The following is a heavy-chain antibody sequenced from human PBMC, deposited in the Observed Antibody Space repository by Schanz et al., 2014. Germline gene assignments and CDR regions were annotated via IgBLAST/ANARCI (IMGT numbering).Heavy chain of an antibody. CDR1: GFTFSSYW. CDR2: INSVGSNT. D-gene: IGHD2-2*01. Sequence: EVQLLESGGGLVQPGGSLRLSCAASGFTFSSYWMHWVRQVPGKGLVWVARINSVGSNTDYADSVKGRFTISGDSSKYTVYLQMNSLRADDTAVYYCARAGYDADNWFDPWGQGTLVTVSS. CDR3: ARAGYDADNWFDP. V-gene: IGHV3-74*02. J-gene: IGHJ5*02.